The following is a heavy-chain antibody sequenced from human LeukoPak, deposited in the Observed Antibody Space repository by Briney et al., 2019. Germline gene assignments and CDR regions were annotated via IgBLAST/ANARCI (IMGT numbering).Heavy chain of an antibody. D-gene: IGHD6-19*01. CDR2: IRYDESNK. Sequence: GGSLRLSCAASGFIFSNYGMHWGRQAPGKGLEWVAFIRYDESNKFYADSVKGRFTISRDNSKNILFLQMNSLRAEDTAVYYCATMQWLEGVDWFDPWGQGTLVTVSS. CDR3: ATMQWLEGVDWFDP. J-gene: IGHJ5*02. V-gene: IGHV3-30*02. CDR1: GFIFSNYG.